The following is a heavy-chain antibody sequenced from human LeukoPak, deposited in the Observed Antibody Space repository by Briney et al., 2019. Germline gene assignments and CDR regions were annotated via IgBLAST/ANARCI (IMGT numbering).Heavy chain of an antibody. Sequence: SVKVSCKASGGTFSSYAISWVRQAPGQGLEWMGGIIPIFGTANYAQKFQGRVTITAAESTSTAYMELSSLRSEDTAVYYCARGYQLLTNWFDPWGQGTLVTVSS. CDR1: GGTFSSYA. CDR3: ARGYQLLTNWFDP. J-gene: IGHJ5*02. D-gene: IGHD2-2*01. V-gene: IGHV1-69*13. CDR2: IIPIFGTA.